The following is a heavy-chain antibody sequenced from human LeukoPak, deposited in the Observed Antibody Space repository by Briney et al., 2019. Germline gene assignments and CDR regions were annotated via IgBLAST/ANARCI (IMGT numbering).Heavy chain of an antibody. V-gene: IGHV4-39*01. CDR1: GGSISSSSYY. CDR2: IYYSGST. D-gene: IGHD2-2*01. CDR3: ARQVDTSRGAV. Sequence: SETLSPTCTVSGGSISSSSYYWGWIRQPPGKGLEWIGSIYYSGSTYYNPSLKSRVTISVDTSKNQFSLKLSSVTAADTAVYYCARQVDTSRGAVWGKGTTVTVSS. J-gene: IGHJ6*04.